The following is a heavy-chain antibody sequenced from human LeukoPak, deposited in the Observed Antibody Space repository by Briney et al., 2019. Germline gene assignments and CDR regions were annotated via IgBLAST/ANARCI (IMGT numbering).Heavy chain of an antibody. CDR3: ARDYYDSSV. CDR1: GGSSSSGSYY. J-gene: IGHJ3*01. CDR2: IYTSGST. Sequence: SETLSLTGTVSGGSSSSGSYYWSWVRQPAGKGLEWIGRIYTSGSTNYNPSLKSRVTISVDTSKNQFSLKLSSVTAADTAVYYCARDYYDSSVWGQGTMVTVSS. V-gene: IGHV4-61*02. D-gene: IGHD3-22*01.